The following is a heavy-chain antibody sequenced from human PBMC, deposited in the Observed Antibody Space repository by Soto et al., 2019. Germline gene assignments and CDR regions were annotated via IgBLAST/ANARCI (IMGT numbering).Heavy chain of an antibody. D-gene: IGHD6-19*01. CDR3: ASRRPGYSSGWYS. CDR2: IDPSDSYT. J-gene: IGHJ4*02. Sequence: PVESLKISCKGSGYIFTSYWIRCGRQMPGKGLEWMGRIDPSDSYTNYSPSFQGHVTISADKSISTAYLQWSSLKASDTAMYYCASRRPGYSSGWYSWGQGTLVTVSS. CDR1: GYIFTSYW. V-gene: IGHV5-10-1*01.